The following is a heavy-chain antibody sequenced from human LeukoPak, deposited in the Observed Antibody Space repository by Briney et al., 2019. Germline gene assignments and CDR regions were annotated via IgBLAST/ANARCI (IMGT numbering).Heavy chain of an antibody. CDR1: GFTFSSYW. J-gene: IGHJ4*02. CDR2: VKQDGSER. Sequence: PGGSLRLSCAASGFTFSSYWMSWVRQAPGKGLVWVANVKQDGSERYYVGSVRGRFTISRDNAKKSLYLQMNSLRAEDTAVYYCAREGAYFLDSWGQGTLVAVSS. CDR3: AREGAYFLDS. D-gene: IGHD4/OR15-4a*01. V-gene: IGHV3-7*01.